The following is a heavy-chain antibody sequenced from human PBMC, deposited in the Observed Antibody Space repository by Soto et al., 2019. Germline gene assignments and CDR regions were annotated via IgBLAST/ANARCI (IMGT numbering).Heavy chain of an antibody. V-gene: IGHV4-31*03. D-gene: IGHD4-17*01. CDR3: ASRTVTTFGGAFDI. J-gene: IGHJ3*02. Sequence: QVQLQESGPGLVKPSQTLSLTCTVSGGSISSGGYYWSWIRQHPGKGLEWIGYIYYSGSTYYNPSLEARVTLPVDTSKNQFSLKLSSVTAADTAAYYCASRTVTTFGGAFDIWGQGTMVTVSS. CDR2: IYYSGST. CDR1: GGSISSGGYY.